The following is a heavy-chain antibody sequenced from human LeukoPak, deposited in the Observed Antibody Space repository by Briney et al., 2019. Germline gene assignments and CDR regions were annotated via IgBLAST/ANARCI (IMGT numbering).Heavy chain of an antibody. CDR2: IIPIFGTA. CDR3: VREVLIRDGYNKIDYYYYYYMDV. CDR1: GGTFSSYA. V-gene: IGHV1-69*05. Sequence: ASVKVSCKASGGTFSSYAISWVRQAPGQGLEWMGAIIPIFGTANYAQKFQGRVTITTDESTSTAYMELSSLRSEDTAVYYSVREVLIRDGYNKIDYYYYYYMDVWGKGTMVTVSS. D-gene: IGHD5-24*01. J-gene: IGHJ6*03.